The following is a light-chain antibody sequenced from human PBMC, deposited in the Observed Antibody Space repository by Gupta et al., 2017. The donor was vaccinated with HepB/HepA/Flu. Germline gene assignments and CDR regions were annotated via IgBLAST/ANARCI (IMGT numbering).Light chain of an antibody. CDR1: QSISSC. CDR3: QQRDSTPRT. V-gene: IGKV1-39*01. Sequence: DIQMTQSPSSLSASVGDRVTITCRASQSISSCLNWYQQKPGKAPKLLIYAASSGKSGVPSRFSGSGSGTDFTLTISRLQPEDFANYYCQQRDSTPRTFGQGTKVEIK. CDR2: AAS. J-gene: IGKJ1*01.